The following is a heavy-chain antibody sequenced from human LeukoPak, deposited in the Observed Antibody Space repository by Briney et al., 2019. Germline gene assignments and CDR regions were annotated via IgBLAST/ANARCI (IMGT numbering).Heavy chain of an antibody. J-gene: IGHJ4*02. D-gene: IGHD4-17*01. CDR2: IRSKAFGGTT. CDR3: TTVDAGDYEY. CDR1: EFTFGDYA. Sequence: GGSLRLSCTPSEFTFGDYAMSWFREAPGKVLEWVGFIRSKAFGGTTEYAASVKGRFTTSRDDSKSIAYLQMNSLKTEDTAVYYCTTVDAGDYEYWGQGTLVTVSS. V-gene: IGHV3-49*03.